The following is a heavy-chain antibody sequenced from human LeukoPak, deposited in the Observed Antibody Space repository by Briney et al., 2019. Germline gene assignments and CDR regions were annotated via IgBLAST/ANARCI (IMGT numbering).Heavy chain of an antibody. CDR2: INHSGST. CDR3: ASSSDSSPGDY. Sequence: PSETLSLTCTVSGGSISSSSYYWGWIRQPPGKGLEWIGEINHSGSTNYNPSLKSRVTISVDTSKNQFSLKLSSVTAADTAVYYCASSSDSSPGDYWGQGTLVPVSS. CDR1: GGSISSSSYY. V-gene: IGHV4-39*07. D-gene: IGHD6-6*01. J-gene: IGHJ4*02.